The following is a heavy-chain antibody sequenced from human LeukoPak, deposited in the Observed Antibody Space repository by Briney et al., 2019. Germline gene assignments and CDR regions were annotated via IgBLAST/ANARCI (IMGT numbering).Heavy chain of an antibody. CDR3: ARELFGGVDY. V-gene: IGHV3-7*04. CDR2: IKEDGSER. J-gene: IGHJ4*02. Sequence: GGSLRLSCAASGFTFSTYWMSWVRQAPGKGLEWVANIKEDGSERYHVDSVKGRFTISRDNAKNSLYPQMNSLRAEDTAVYYCARELFGGVDYWGQGILVTVSS. D-gene: IGHD3-16*01. CDR1: GFTFSTYW.